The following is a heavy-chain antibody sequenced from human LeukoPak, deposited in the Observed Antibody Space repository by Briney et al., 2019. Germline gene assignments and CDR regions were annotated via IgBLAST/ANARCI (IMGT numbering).Heavy chain of an antibody. J-gene: IGHJ4*02. V-gene: IGHV4-61*01. CDR3: ARVLRAASWRSYDY. CDR1: GGSVSNSLYY. Sequence: SETLSLTCTVSGGSVSNSLYYWSWIRQPPGKGLEWIGYIYYNGDTNYNPSLKSRVIISINTSSNQFSLRLNSMTAADTAVYYCARVLRAASWRSYDYWGQGSLVTVSS. D-gene: IGHD5-18*01. CDR2: IYYNGDT.